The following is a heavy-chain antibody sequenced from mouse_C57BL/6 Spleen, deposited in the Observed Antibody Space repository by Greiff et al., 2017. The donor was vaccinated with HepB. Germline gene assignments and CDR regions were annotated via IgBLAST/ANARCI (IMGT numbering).Heavy chain of an antibody. CDR2: IDPETGGT. Sequence: QVQLKESGAELVRPGASVTLSCKASGYTFTDYEMHWVKQTPVHGLEWIGAIDPETGGTAYNQKFKGKAILTADKSSSTAYMELRSLTSEDSAVYYCTRTGSYYSNFAYWGQGTLVTVSA. CDR3: TRTGSYYSNFAY. D-gene: IGHD2-5*01. V-gene: IGHV1-15*01. J-gene: IGHJ3*01. CDR1: GYTFTDYE.